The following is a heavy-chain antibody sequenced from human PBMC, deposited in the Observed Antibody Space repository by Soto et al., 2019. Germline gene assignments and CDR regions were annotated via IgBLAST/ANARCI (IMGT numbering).Heavy chain of an antibody. V-gene: IGHV1-3*01. D-gene: IGHD3-3*01. Sequence: ASVKVSCKASGYTFTSYAMHWVRQAPGQRLEWMGWINAGNGNTKYSQKFQGRVTITRDTSASTAYMELSSLRSEDTAVYYCARAGYASCSGYYTVLFDYWGQGTLVTVSS. CDR1: GYTFTSYA. CDR2: INAGNGNT. J-gene: IGHJ4*02. CDR3: ARAGYASCSGYYTVLFDY.